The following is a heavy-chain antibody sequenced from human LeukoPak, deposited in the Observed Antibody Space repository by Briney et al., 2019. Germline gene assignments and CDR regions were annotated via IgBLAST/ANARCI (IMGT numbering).Heavy chain of an antibody. V-gene: IGHV4-4*02. D-gene: IGHD4-17*01. Sequence: SETLSLTCAVSGASMSSTKWWSWVRQPPGKGLEWIGGIYHSGSTNYNPSPKSRTTISLDKSKNQFSLNMNSVTAADTAVYYCVTSTVMDEYCFDYWARGNLVTVSS. J-gene: IGHJ4*02. CDR3: VTSTVMDEYCFDY. CDR1: GASMSSTKW. CDR2: IYHSGST.